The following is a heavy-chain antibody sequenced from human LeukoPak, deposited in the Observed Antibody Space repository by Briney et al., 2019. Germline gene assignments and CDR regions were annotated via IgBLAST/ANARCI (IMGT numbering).Heavy chain of an antibody. CDR1: GFTVSSNY. CDR3: ARAGQRAYFDY. V-gene: IGHV3-66*02. Sequence: PGGSLRLSCAASGFTVSSNYMSWVRQAPGRGLEWVSVIYSGGSTYYADSVKGRFTISRDNSKNTLYLQMNSLRAEDTAVYYCARAGQRAYFDYWGQGTLVTASS. J-gene: IGHJ4*02. CDR2: IYSGGST.